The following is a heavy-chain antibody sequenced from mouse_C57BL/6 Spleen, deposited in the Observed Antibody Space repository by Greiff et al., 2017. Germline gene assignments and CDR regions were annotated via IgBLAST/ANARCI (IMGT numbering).Heavy chain of an antibody. CDR3: ARHDYDEDWFAY. D-gene: IGHD2-4*01. V-gene: IGHV1-64*01. CDR2: IHPNSGST. J-gene: IGHJ3*01. CDR1: GYTFTSYW. Sequence: VQLQQPGAELVKPGASVKLSCKASGYTFTSYWMHWVKQRPGQGLEWIGMIHPNSGSTNYNEKFKSKATLTVDKSSSTAYMQLSSLTSEDSAVYYCARHDYDEDWFAYWGQGTLVTVSA.